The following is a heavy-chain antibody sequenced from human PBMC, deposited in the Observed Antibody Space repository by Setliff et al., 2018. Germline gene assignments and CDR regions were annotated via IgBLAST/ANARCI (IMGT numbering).Heavy chain of an antibody. Sequence: SETLSLTCTVSGGSISTYYWGWIRQSPGKGLVWIGTVDHSGNTFYNPSLKSRVAISVDTSKNRFSLKLTSVSAADTAVYYCARRDSTGYYGYSFDFWGQGTLVTVSS. CDR1: GGSISTYY. D-gene: IGHD3-22*01. J-gene: IGHJ4*02. CDR2: VDHSGNT. CDR3: ARRDSTGYYGYSFDF. V-gene: IGHV4-39*02.